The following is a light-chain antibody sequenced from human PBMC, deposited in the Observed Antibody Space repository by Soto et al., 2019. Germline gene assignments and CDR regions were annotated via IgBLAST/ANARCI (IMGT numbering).Light chain of an antibody. CDR1: SSDVGGYNH. Sequence: QSALTQPASVSGSPGQSITISCTGTSSDVGGYNHVSWYQQHPGKAPKLMIYGVSNRPSGVSNRFSGSKSGNTASLTISGHQAEDEAYYYCISYTRTSAWVFGGGTKLTVL. V-gene: IGLV2-14*01. J-gene: IGLJ3*02. CDR2: GVS. CDR3: ISYTRTSAWV.